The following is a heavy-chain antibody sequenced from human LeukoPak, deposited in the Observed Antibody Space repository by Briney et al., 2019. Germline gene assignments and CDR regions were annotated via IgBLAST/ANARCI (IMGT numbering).Heavy chain of an antibody. Sequence: PGGSLRLSCAASGFSFTAYSMNWVRQAPGRGLEWISYIGPGGDIYYADSVTGRFTVSRDIAKNPLYLQMNGLRVEDTAVYYCARRFDSWGQGTLVTVSS. CDR3: ARRFDS. J-gene: IGHJ4*02. CDR2: IGPGGDI. V-gene: IGHV3-48*01. CDR1: GFSFTAYS.